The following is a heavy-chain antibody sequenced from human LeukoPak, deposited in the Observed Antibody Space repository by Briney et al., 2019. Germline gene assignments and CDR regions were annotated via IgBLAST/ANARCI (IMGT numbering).Heavy chain of an antibody. Sequence: PGGSLRLSCAASGFTVSDYYMSWIRQAPGKGLEWVSYISSSGSTIYYADSVKGRFTISRDNAKNSLYLQMNSLRAEDTAVYYCARTSTGGSDYDILTGYYNRRGAFDYWGQGTLVTVSS. CDR3: ARTSTGGSDYDILTGYYNRRGAFDY. D-gene: IGHD3-9*01. CDR2: ISSSGSTI. CDR1: GFTVSDYY. J-gene: IGHJ4*02. V-gene: IGHV3-11*01.